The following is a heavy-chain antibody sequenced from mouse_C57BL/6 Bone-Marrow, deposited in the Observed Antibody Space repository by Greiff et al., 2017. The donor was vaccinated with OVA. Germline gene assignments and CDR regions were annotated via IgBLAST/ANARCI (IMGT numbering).Heavy chain of an antibody. Sequence: DVKLQESGPELVKPGASVKIPCKASGYTFTDYNMDWVKQSHGKSLEWIGDINPNNGGTIYNQKFKGKATLTVDKSSSTAYMELRSLTSEDTAVYFCASRIYDGYYVGPYFDYWGQGTTLTVSS. CDR1: GYTFTDYN. D-gene: IGHD2-3*01. V-gene: IGHV1-18*01. J-gene: IGHJ2*01. CDR3: ASRIYDGYYVGPYFDY. CDR2: INPNNGGT.